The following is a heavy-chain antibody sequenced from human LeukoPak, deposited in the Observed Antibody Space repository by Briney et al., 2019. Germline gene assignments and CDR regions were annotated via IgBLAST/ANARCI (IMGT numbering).Heavy chain of an antibody. CDR2: LFSDGSA. CDR1: GGSISGYN. CDR3: ARLLMQQPYYFHY. D-gene: IGHD6-13*01. J-gene: IGHJ4*02. V-gene: IGHV4-4*07. Sequence: PSGTLSLTCTAPGGSISGYNGGGIRQPAGEGLGWIGRLFSDGSATYNPSLKSRVTMSVDTSKNQFFLKLGSVTAADTAVYYCARLLMQQPYYFHYWGQGALVTVSS.